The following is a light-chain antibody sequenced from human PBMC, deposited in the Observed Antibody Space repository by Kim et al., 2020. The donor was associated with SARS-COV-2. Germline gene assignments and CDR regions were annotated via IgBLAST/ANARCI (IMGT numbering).Light chain of an antibody. J-gene: IGLJ1*01. CDR2: AVS. Sequence: QSITISCTGTSSDVGSYNYVSWYQQHPGKAPKLMIYAVSNRPSGVSNRFSGSKSGNTDSLTISGLQAEDEADYYCSSYTRSSTNYVFGTGTKVTVL. V-gene: IGLV2-14*03. CDR1: SSDVGSYNY. CDR3: SSYTRSSTNYV.